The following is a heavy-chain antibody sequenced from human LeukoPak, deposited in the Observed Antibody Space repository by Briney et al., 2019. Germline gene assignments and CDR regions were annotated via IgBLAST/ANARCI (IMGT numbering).Heavy chain of an antibody. V-gene: IGHV3-7*05. J-gene: IGHJ4*02. CDR3: ARTPTT. Sequence: PGGSLRLSWAVSGXTFSNYWVSWVRQAPGKGLEWVANINQDGSQKYYVDSVKGRFTISRDNAKNSLYLQMNSLRADDTAVYYCARTPTTWGQGTLVTVSS. D-gene: IGHD1-14*01. CDR1: GXTFSNYW. CDR2: INQDGSQK.